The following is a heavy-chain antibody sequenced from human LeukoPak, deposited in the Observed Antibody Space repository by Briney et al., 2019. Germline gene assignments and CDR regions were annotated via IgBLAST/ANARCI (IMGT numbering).Heavy chain of an antibody. Sequence: SVKVSCKASGGTFSSYAISWVRQAPGQGLEWMGGIIPIFGTANYAQKFQGRVTITTDESTSTAYMELSSLRSEDTAVYYCARARCSSTSCYSALFDYWGQGTLVTVSS. V-gene: IGHV1-69*05. CDR3: ARARCSSTSCYSALFDY. CDR2: IIPIFGTA. J-gene: IGHJ4*02. D-gene: IGHD2-2*01. CDR1: GGTFSSYA.